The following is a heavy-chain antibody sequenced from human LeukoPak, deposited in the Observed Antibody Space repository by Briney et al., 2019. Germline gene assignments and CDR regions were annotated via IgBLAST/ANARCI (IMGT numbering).Heavy chain of an antibody. D-gene: IGHD3-22*01. CDR2: IYYSGST. V-gene: IGHV4-39*07. CDR3: ARRRSSGSYLGFDY. CDR1: GGSISSSSYY. Sequence: SETLSLTCTVSGGSISSSSYYWGWIRQPPGKGLEWIGSIYYSGSTYYNPSLKSRVTTSVDTSKNQFSLKLSSVTAADTAVYYCARRRSSGSYLGFDYWGQGTLVTVSS. J-gene: IGHJ4*02.